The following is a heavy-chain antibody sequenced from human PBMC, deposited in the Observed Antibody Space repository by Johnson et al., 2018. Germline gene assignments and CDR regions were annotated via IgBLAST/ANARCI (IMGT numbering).Heavy chain of an antibody. V-gene: IGHV3-30*18. CDR2: ISYDGSTK. CDR1: GFTFSSYG. J-gene: IGHJ6*03. Sequence: QVQLVESGGGVVEPGRSLRLSCAASGFTFSSYGMHWVRQAPGKGLEWVAVISYDGSTKYYAASVKGRFTIPRDNSKNTLYMQMNSLRAEDTAVYYCAKTDPYYDVWSGSRNMDVWGKGTTVTVSS. CDR3: AKTDPYYDVWSGSRNMDV. D-gene: IGHD3-3*01.